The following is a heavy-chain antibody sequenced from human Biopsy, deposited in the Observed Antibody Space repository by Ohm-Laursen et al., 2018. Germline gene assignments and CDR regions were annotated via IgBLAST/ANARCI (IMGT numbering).Heavy chain of an antibody. D-gene: IGHD6-6*01. Sequence: SLRLSCTASGFSVSSYDMNWVRQAPGKGLEWVSYISETWSHNYDADSVMGRFTVARDIAKNSLYLQMNSLRVEDTAVYYCARDSSRRAREGGMDVWGQGTTVTVSS. CDR1: GFSVSSYD. CDR3: ARDSSRRAREGGMDV. J-gene: IGHJ6*02. CDR2: ISETWSHN. V-gene: IGHV3-21*01.